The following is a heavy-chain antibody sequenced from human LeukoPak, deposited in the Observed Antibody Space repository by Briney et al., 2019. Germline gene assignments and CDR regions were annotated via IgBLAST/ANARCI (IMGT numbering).Heavy chain of an antibody. Sequence: GGSLRLSCAASGFTFSCYAMHWVRQAPGKGLEWVALISYDESNTFYADSVKGRFTISRDNSKNTLYLQMNSLRVEDTAVYYCARDAWGQGTLVTVSS. CDR1: GFTFSCYA. CDR2: ISYDESNT. CDR3: ARDA. J-gene: IGHJ4*02. V-gene: IGHV3-30*04.